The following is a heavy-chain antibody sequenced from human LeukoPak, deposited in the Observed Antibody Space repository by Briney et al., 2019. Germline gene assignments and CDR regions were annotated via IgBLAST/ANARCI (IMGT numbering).Heavy chain of an antibody. CDR1: GFTFSSYW. CDR3: ARDSPGVVPAAIVDGMDV. CDR2: INSDGSST. J-gene: IGHJ6*04. V-gene: IGHV3-74*01. D-gene: IGHD2-2*02. Sequence: PGGSLRLSCAASGFTFSSYWMHWVRQAPGKGLVWVSRINSDGSSTSYADSVKGRFTISRDNAKNTLYPQMNSLRAEDTAVYYCARDSPGVVPAAIVDGMDVWGKGTTVTVSS.